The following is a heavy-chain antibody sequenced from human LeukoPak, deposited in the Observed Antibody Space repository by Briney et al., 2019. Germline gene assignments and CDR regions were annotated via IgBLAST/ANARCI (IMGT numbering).Heavy chain of an antibody. Sequence: ASVKVSCKSSGYSFTHYYIYWVRQAPGQGLEWMGRVSPKTGGTNYAQQFLGRVTMTRDTSISTAYMELSRLRSDDTAMYYCARDLMNAAADYWGQGTLVTVSS. D-gene: IGHD6-13*01. CDR3: ARDLMNAAADY. V-gene: IGHV1-2*06. CDR1: GYSFTHYY. CDR2: VSPKTGGT. J-gene: IGHJ4*02.